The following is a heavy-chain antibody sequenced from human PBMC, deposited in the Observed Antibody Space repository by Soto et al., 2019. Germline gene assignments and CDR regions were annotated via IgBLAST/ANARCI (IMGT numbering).Heavy chain of an antibody. V-gene: IGHV3-23*01. Sequence: EVQLLESGGGLVQPGGSLRLSCAASGFTFSSYAMSWVRQAPGKGLEWVSAISGSGGSTHYADSVKGRFTISRDNSKNTLYLQMNSLRAEDTAIYYCATRGPQYYFYYWGQGTLVTVSS. CDR2: ISGSGGST. D-gene: IGHD3-16*01. CDR3: ATRGPQYYFYY. CDR1: GFTFSSYA. J-gene: IGHJ4*02.